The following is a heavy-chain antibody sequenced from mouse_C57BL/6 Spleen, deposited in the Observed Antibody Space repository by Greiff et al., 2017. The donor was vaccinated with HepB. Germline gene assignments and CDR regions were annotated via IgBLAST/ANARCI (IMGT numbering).Heavy chain of an antibody. J-gene: IGHJ2*01. CDR3: AKCSHYFDY. Sequence: EVKLMESEGGLVQPGSSMKLSCTASGFTFSDYYMAWVRQVPEKGLEWVANINYDGSSTYYLDSLKSRFIISRDNAKNILYLQMSSLKSEDTATYNYAKCSHYFDYWGQGTTLTVSS. V-gene: IGHV5-16*01. CDR1: GFTFSDYY. CDR2: INYDGSST.